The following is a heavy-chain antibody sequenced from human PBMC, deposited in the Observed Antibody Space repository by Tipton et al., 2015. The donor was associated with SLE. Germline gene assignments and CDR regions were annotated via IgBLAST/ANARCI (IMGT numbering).Heavy chain of an antibody. J-gene: IGHJ4*02. D-gene: IGHD5-12*01. CDR3: ARGGVGGYDYFDF. V-gene: IGHV4-31*03. CDR1: GGSINSDDYY. CDR2: TSKSGST. Sequence: TLSLTCTVSGGSINSDDYYWTWIRQHPGKGLEWIGYTSKSGSTYYTPSLKSRVTISVDTSKNQFSLKLTSVTAADTAVYYCARGGVGGYDYFDFWGQGTIVTVSS.